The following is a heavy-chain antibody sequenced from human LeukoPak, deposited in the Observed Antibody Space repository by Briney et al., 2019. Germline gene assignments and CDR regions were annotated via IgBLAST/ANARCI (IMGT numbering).Heavy chain of an antibody. CDR3: AELGITMIGGV. CDR2: IKQDGSEK. Sequence: GGSLRLSCAASRFTFGSSWMSWVRQAPGKGLEWVANIKQDGSEKYYVDSVKGRFTISRDNAKNSLYLQMNSLRAEDTAVYYCAELGITMIGGVWGKGTTVTISS. J-gene: IGHJ6*04. D-gene: IGHD3-10*02. V-gene: IGHV3-7*01. CDR1: RFTFGSSW.